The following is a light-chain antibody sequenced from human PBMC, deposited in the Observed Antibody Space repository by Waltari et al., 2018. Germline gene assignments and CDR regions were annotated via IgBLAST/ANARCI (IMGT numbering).Light chain of an antibody. Sequence: SCMASQSVTNYLAWYQQKPGQAPRLLIYDTSNRATGIPARFSGSGFGTDFTLTISSLEPEDFAVYYCQQRRDWPLTFGGGTKVEIK. CDR3: QQRRDWPLT. J-gene: IGKJ4*01. CDR2: DTS. V-gene: IGKV3-11*01. CDR1: QSVTNY.